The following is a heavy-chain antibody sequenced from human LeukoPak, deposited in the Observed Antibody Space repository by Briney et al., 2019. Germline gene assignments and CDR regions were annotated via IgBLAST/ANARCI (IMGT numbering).Heavy chain of an antibody. CDR1: GFTFSSYG. CDR2: IRYDGSNK. Sequence: EPGGSLRLSCAASGFTFSSYGMHWVRQAPGKGLEWVAFIRYDGSNKYYADSVKGRFTISRDNSKNTLYLQMNSLRAEDTAVYYCAKDQDDFWSTQDYWGQGTLVTVSS. V-gene: IGHV3-30*02. D-gene: IGHD3-3*01. CDR3: AKDQDDFWSTQDY. J-gene: IGHJ4*02.